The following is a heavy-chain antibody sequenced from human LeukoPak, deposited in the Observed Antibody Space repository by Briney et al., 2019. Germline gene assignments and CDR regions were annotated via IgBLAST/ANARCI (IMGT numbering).Heavy chain of an antibody. CDR2: IYYSGST. V-gene: IGHV4-39*07. D-gene: IGHD1-26*01. Sequence: SETLSLTCTVSGGSISSSSYYWGWIRQPPGKGLEWIGSIYYSGSTYYNPSLKSRVTISVDTSKNQFSLKLSSVTAADTAVYYCARGHSGSYHDYWGQGTLVTVSS. CDR3: ARGHSGSYHDY. CDR1: GGSISSSSYY. J-gene: IGHJ4*02.